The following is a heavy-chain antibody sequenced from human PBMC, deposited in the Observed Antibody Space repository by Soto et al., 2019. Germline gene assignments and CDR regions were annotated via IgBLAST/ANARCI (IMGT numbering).Heavy chain of an antibody. D-gene: IGHD4-17*01. J-gene: IGHJ4*02. CDR1: GYPFTTYG. CDR3: ARDSRAYGDCDY. Sequence: QVQLMQSGAEVKKPGASVRVSCKASGYPFTTYGFSWVRQAPRQGPEWMGWISGYNYDRNYAQKFHGRVTMTIDTSTSTAYRDLRSLRPDDSAVYYCARDSRAYGDCDYWGQGPLVTVSS. CDR2: ISGYNYDR. V-gene: IGHV1-18*01.